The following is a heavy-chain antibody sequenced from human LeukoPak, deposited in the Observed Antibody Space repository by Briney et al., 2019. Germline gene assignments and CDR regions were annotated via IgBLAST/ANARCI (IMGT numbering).Heavy chain of an antibody. D-gene: IGHD4-17*01. CDR1: GFTFSTYA. J-gene: IGHJ4*02. CDR2: ISGSGGST. V-gene: IGHV3-23*01. CDR3: AKRAATVSYYFDY. Sequence: GVSLRLSCAASGFTFSTYAMSWVRQAPGKGLEWVSAISGSGGSTYYADSVKGRFTISRDNSKNTLYLQMNSLRAEDTALYYCAKRAATVSYYFDYWGQGTLVTVSS.